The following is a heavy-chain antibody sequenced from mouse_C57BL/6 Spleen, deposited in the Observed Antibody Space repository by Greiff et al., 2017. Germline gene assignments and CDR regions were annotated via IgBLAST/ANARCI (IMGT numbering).Heavy chain of an antibody. CDR1: GFTFSSYA. CDR3: ASDDSKGFAY. Sequence: EVKLMESGGGLVKPGGSLKLSCAASGFTFSSYAMSWVRQTPEKRLEWVATISDGGSYTYYPDNVQGRFTISRDNAKNNLYLQMSHLKSEDTAMYYCASDDSKGFAYWGQGTLVTVSA. V-gene: IGHV5-4*03. D-gene: IGHD2-5*01. CDR2: ISDGGSYT. J-gene: IGHJ3*01.